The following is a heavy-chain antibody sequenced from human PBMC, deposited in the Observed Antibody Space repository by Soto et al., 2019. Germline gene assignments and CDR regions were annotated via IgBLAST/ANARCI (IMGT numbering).Heavy chain of an antibody. CDR2: VYYSGST. J-gene: IGHJ4*02. D-gene: IGHD2-15*01. Sequence: AETLSLTCTVSGGSVSSSSYYWCCVRQPPGKGLEWIGSVYYSGSTYYNPSLESRVTISVDTSKNQFSLKLSSVTAADTAVYYCARCPLVVLVVAASHLFDYWAQGTLVPVS. V-gene: IGHV4-39*01. CDR1: GGSVSSSSYY. CDR3: ARCPLVVLVVAASHLFDY.